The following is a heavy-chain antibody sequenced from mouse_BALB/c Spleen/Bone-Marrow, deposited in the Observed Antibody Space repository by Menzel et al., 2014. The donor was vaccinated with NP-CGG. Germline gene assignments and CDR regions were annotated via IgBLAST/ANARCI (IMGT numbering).Heavy chain of an antibody. Sequence: EVKLQESGAELVRSGASVKLSCTASGFNIKDYYMHWVKQRPEQGLEWIGWIDPENGDTEYAPKFQGKATMTADTSSNTAYLQISSLTSEDTAVYCCNRIYYGSMDYWGQGTSVTVSS. CDR1: GFNIKDYY. CDR2: IDPENGDT. J-gene: IGHJ4*01. CDR3: NRIYYGSMDY. V-gene: IGHV14-4*02. D-gene: IGHD2-2*01.